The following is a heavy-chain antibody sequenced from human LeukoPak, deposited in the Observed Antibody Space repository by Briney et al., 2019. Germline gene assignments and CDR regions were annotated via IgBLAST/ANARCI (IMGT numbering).Heavy chain of an antibody. D-gene: IGHD6-19*01. V-gene: IGHV1-2*02. CDR2: INPNIGAT. CDR1: GYTFTVYY. Sequence: ASVTVSCKPSGYTFTVYYLHWVRPAPGQARGWMGWINPNIGATMYAEKFQGRVTMTRDTSINTAYMELSSLRSDDTALYYCARDRVGSGWPRPFYFENWGQGTLVTVSS. CDR3: ARDRVGSGWPRPFYFEN. J-gene: IGHJ4*02.